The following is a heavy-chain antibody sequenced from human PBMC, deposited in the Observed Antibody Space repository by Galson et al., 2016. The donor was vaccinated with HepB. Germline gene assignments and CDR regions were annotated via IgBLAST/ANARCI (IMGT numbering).Heavy chain of an antibody. Sequence: SLRLSRAASGFTFSNYGMHWIRQAPGKGLEWVAVMSHDGSHIFYVDSVKGRFSISRDNSKNTLYLQMNSMRDEDTAVYYCAKDHGNRWLNNWFDPWGQGTLVTVSS. CDR3: AKDHGNRWLNNWFDP. J-gene: IGHJ5*02. D-gene: IGHD6-19*01. CDR2: MSHDGSHI. CDR1: GFTFSNYG. V-gene: IGHV3-30*18.